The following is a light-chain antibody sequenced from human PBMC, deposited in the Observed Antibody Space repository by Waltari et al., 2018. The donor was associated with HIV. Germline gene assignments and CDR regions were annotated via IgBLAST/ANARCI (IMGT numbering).Light chain of an antibody. J-gene: IGKJ4*01. V-gene: IGKV1-8*01. CDR3: QQYYSYPLT. CDR1: QGISSY. CDR2: AAS. Sequence: AIRMTKSPSSFSASTGDRVTITCRACQGISSYVAWYQQKQGKAPKFLIYAASTLQSGVPSRFSGSGSGTDFTLTISCLQSEDFATYYCQQYYSYPLTFGGGTKVEIK.